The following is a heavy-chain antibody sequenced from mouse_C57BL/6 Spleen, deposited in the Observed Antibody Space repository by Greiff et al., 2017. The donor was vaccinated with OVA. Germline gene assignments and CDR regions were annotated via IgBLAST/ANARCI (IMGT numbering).Heavy chain of an antibody. V-gene: IGHV1-52*01. CDR3: ARGDYYGSSPFAY. CDR1: GYTFTSYW. J-gene: IGHJ3*01. CDR2: IDPSDSET. Sequence: VQLQQPGAELVRPGSSVKLSCKASGYTFTSYWMHWVKQRPIQGLEWIGNIDPSDSETHYNQKFKDKATLTVDKSSSTAYMQLSSLTSEDSAVYYCARGDYYGSSPFAYWGQGTLVTVSA. D-gene: IGHD1-1*01.